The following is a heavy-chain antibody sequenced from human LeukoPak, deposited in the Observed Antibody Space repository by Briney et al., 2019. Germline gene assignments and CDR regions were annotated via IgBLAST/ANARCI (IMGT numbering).Heavy chain of an antibody. CDR2: TSAYNGNT. D-gene: IGHD3-22*01. J-gene: IGHJ6*03. Sequence: GASVKVSCKASGYTFTSYGITWVRQAPGQGLEWMGGTSAYNGNTNYAQKLQGRVTMTTDTSTSTAYMELRSLRSDDTAVYYCARDSGVILVGMGYYYLDVWGKGSTVTVSS. CDR1: GYTFTSYG. V-gene: IGHV1-18*01. CDR3: ARDSGVILVGMGYYYLDV.